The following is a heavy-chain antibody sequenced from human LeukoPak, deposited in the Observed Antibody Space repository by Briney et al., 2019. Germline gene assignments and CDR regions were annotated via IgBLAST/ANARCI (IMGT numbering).Heavy chain of an antibody. D-gene: IGHD2-8*01. CDR1: GSTSSSYA. CDR2: ISDSGGST. Sequence: PGGSLRLSCGASGSTSSSYAMGWVSHAPGKGLDWVSVISDSGGSTHSAASVTRRFTISRDNSKNTLYLQMNSLRAEDTAVYYRAQDVSSLIGPFYIWGQGTMVTVSS. CDR3: AQDVSSLIGPFYI. V-gene: IGHV3-23*01. J-gene: IGHJ3*02.